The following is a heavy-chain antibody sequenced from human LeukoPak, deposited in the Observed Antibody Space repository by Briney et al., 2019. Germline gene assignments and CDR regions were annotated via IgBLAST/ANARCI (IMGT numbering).Heavy chain of an antibody. CDR2: IFYSGST. J-gene: IGHJ4*02. D-gene: IGHD3-3*01. CDR1: GGSISSYY. CDR3: ARARFLEWLPLSPYFDY. V-gene: IGHV4-59*01. Sequence: SETLSLTCSVSGGSISSYYWSWLRQPPGKGLEWIGHIFYSGSTNYNPSLKSRVTISVDTSKNQFSLKLSSVTAADTAVYYCARARFLEWLPLSPYFDYWGQGTLVTVSS.